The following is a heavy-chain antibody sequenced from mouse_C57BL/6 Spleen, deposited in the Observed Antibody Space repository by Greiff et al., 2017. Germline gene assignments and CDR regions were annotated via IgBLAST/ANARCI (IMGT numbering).Heavy chain of an antibody. CDR2: IWGGGST. V-gene: IGHV2-9*01. Sequence: VKLQESGPGLVAPSQSLSITCTVSGFSLTSYGVDWVSQPPGKGLEWLGVIWGGGSTNYNSALMSRLSISKDNSNSKVFLKMNSLQTDDTAMYYCAKHKNGNYGAMDYWGQGTSVTVSS. CDR3: AKHKNGNYGAMDY. CDR1: GFSLTSYG. J-gene: IGHJ4*01. D-gene: IGHD2-1*01.